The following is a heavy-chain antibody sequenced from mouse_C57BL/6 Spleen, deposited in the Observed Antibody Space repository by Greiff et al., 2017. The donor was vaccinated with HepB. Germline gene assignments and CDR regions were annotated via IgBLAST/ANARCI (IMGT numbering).Heavy chain of an antibody. Sequence: VQLQQPGAELVKPGASVKVSRKASGYTFTSYWMHWVKQRPGQGLEWIGRIHPSDSDTNYNQKFKGKATLTVDKSSSTAYMQLSSLTSEDSAVYYCAIEMNLLLHPADYWGQGTTLTVSS. CDR2: IHPSDSDT. J-gene: IGHJ2*01. CDR1: GYTFTSYW. D-gene: IGHD1-1*01. CDR3: AIEMNLLLHPADY. V-gene: IGHV1-74*01.